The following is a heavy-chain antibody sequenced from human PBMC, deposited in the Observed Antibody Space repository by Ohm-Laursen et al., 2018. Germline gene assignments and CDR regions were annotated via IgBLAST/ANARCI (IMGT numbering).Heavy chain of an antibody. CDR3: AKALIAAAGSNFDY. Sequence: SLRLSCSASGSTFSNYAMHWVRQAPGKGLEWVSGISWNSGSIGYADSVKGRFTISRDNAKNSLYLQMNSLRAEDTALYYCAKALIAAAGSNFDYWGQGTLVTVSS. V-gene: IGHV3-9*01. CDR2: ISWNSGSI. D-gene: IGHD6-13*01. J-gene: IGHJ4*02. CDR1: GSTFSNYA.